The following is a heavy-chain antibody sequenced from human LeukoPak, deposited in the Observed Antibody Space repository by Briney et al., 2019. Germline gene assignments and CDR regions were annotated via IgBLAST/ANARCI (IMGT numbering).Heavy chain of an antibody. CDR3: AREGSY. V-gene: IGHV3-30*01. J-gene: IGHJ4*02. Sequence: GWSLRLSCAASGFTFSSYAMHWVRQAPGKGLEWVAVISYDGSNKYYADSVKGRFTISRDNSKNTLYLQMNSLRAEDTAVYYCAREGSYWGQGTLVTVSS. CDR2: ISYDGSNK. CDR1: GFTFSSYA.